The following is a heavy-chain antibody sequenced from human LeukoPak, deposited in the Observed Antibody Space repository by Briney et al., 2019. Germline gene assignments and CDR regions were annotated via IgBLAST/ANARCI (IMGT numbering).Heavy chain of an antibody. CDR3: ARGGDILTGYYDNWFDP. CDR2: ISAYNGNT. V-gene: IGHV1-18*01. D-gene: IGHD3-9*01. J-gene: IGHJ5*02. Sequence: ASVKVSCKASGCTFTSYGISWVRQAPGQGLEWMGWISAYNGNTNYAQKLQGRVTMTTDTSTSTAYMELRSLRSDDTAVYYCARGGDILTGYYDNWFDPWGQGTLVTVSS. CDR1: GCTFTSYG.